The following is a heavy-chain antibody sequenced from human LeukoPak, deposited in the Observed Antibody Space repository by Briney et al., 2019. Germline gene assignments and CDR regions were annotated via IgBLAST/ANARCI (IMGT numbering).Heavy chain of an antibody. CDR2: INSDGSST. J-gene: IGHJ4*02. V-gene: IGHV3-74*01. CDR3: ARGTPVIFDW. D-gene: IGHD4-17*01. CDR1: GFSFSSYC. Sequence: PGGSLRLSCAASGFSFSSYCTHWVRQVPGKGLVWVSRINSDGSSTSYADCVKGRFTISRDNAENTLYLQMNDLRAEDTAVYYCARGTPVIFDWWGQGTLVTVSS.